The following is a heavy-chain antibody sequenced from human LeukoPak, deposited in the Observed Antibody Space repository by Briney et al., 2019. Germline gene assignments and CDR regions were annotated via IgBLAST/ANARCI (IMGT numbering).Heavy chain of an antibody. CDR2: ISYDGSNK. Sequence: PGGSLRLSCAASGFTFSSYGMHWVRQAPGKGLEWVAVISYDGSNKYYADSVKGRFPISRDNSNNTLYLQMNRLRAEDTAVYYCARDDIRSGILASAGVRYWGQGTLVTVSS. V-gene: IGHV3-30*03. J-gene: IGHJ4*02. D-gene: IGHD2-15*01. CDR3: ARDDIRSGILASAGVRY. CDR1: GFTFSSYG.